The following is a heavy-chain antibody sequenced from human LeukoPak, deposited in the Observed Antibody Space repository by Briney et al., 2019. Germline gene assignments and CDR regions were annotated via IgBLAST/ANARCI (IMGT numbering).Heavy chain of an antibody. V-gene: IGHV4-34*01. CDR2: INHSGST. D-gene: IGHD5-12*01. Sequence: PSETLSLTCAVYGGSFSGYYWSWIRQPPGQGLEWIGEINHSGSTNYNPSLKSRVTISVDTSKNQFSLKLSSVTAADTAVYYCASLLGLYSGYDETFDYWGQGTLVTVSS. CDR1: GGSFSGYY. J-gene: IGHJ4*02. CDR3: ASLLGLYSGYDETFDY.